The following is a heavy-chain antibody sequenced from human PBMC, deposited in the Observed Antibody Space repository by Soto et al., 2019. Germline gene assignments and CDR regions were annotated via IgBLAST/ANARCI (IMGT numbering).Heavy chain of an antibody. D-gene: IGHD3-22*01. J-gene: IGHJ5*02. CDR3: ARHPTYYYDSSGYCCWFDP. Sequence: SETLSLTCTVSGGSISSSSYYWGWIRQPLGKGLEWIGSIYYSGSTYYNPSLKSRVTISVDTSKNKFSLKLSSVTAADTAVYFCARHPTYYYDSSGYCCWFDPWGQGTLVTVSS. CDR1: GGSISSSSYY. V-gene: IGHV4-39*01. CDR2: IYYSGST.